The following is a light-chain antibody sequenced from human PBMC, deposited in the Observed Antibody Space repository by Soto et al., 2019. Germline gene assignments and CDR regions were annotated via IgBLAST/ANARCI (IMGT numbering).Light chain of an antibody. CDR3: SSYTSRSTLGV. CDR1: SSDVGGYNY. Sequence: QSVLTQPASVSGSPGQSLTISCTGTSSDVGGYNYVSWYQQHPGKATKLMIYDVSNRPSGVSNRFSGSKSGHTASLTISGLQAEDEADYYCSSYTSRSTLGVFGIGTKVTVL. CDR2: DVS. V-gene: IGLV2-14*01. J-gene: IGLJ1*01.